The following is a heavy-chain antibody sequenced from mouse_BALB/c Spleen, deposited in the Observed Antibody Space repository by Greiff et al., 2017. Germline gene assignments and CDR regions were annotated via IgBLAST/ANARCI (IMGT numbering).Heavy chain of an antibody. CDR1: GYTFTSYW. Sequence: VQLQQPGAELVKPGASVKLSCKASGYTFTSYWMHWVKQRPGQGLEWIGEINPSNGRTNYNEKFKSKATLTVDKSSSTAYMQLSSLTSEDSAVYYCARKDDYDVSFAYWGQGTLVTVSA. D-gene: IGHD2-4*01. CDR3: ARKDDYDVSFAY. J-gene: IGHJ3*01. V-gene: IGHV1S81*02. CDR2: INPSNGRT.